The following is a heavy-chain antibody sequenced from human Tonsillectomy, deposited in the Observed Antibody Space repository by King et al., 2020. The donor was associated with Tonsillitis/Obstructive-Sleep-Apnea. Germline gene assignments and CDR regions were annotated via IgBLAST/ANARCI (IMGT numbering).Heavy chain of an antibody. CDR2: IYYSGST. CDR1: GGSISSGGYY. D-gene: IGHD3-3*01. V-gene: IGHV4-31*03. J-gene: IGHJ5*02. CDR3: ARGLITGIFGVVIPMIWFDP. Sequence: VQLQESGPGLVKPSQTLSLTCTVSGGSISSGGYYWRWIRQHPGKGLEWIGYIYYSGSTYYNPSLKSRVTISVDTSKNQFSLKLSSVTAADTAVYYCARGLITGIFGVVIPMIWFDPWGQGTLVTVSS.